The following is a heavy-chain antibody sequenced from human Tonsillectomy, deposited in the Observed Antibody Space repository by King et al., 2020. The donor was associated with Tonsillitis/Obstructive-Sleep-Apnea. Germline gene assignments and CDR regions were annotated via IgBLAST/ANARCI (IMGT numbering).Heavy chain of an antibody. CDR3: ARAYCSSTSCFDGYFDY. Sequence: QLQESSPGLVKPSQTLSLTCTVSGGSISSGGYYWSWIRQHPGKGLEWIGYICYSGSTYYNPSLKSLVTISVDTSKNQFSLKLSSLTAADTAVYYCARAYCSSTSCFDGYFDYWGQGTLVTVSS. V-gene: IGHV4-31*01. D-gene: IGHD2-2*01. J-gene: IGHJ4*02. CDR2: ICYSGST. CDR1: GGSISSGGYY.